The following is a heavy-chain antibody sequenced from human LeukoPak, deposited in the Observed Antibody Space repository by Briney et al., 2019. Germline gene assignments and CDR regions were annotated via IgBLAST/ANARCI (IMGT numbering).Heavy chain of an antibody. J-gene: IGHJ5*02. V-gene: IGHV3-13*01. CDR2: IGKAGDT. CDR1: GFAFSTSD. D-gene: IGHD4-11*01. Sequence: GGSPRLSCAASGFAFSTSDMHWVCQAAGQGLEWVSGIGKAGDTYYLDSVRGRFTIFRENDENSVYLQMNNLRAGDTAVYYCARGDYMGFDPWGQGTLVTVSS. CDR3: ARGDYMGFDP.